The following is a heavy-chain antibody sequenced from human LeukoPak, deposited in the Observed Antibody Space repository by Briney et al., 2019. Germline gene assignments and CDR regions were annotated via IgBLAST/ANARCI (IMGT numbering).Heavy chain of an antibody. D-gene: IGHD5-24*01. CDR2: VHYSGST. V-gene: IGHV4-59*08. J-gene: IGHJ4*02. Sequence: SETLSLTCSVSGASFISYYWSWVRQPPGKGLEWIGFVHYSGSTNYNQSLTSRVTISVDTSKNQFSLSLTYVTAAETALYYLARSLLESRREAYNFYLDCWGQGALVTVSS. CDR3: ARSLLESRREAYNFYLDC. CDR1: GASFISYY.